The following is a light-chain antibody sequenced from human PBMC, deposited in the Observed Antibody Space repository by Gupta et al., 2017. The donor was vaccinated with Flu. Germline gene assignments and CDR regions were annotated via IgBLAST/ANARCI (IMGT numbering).Light chain of an antibody. CDR3: QQSLRPPIT. V-gene: IGKV1-39*01. CDR1: QSII. J-gene: IGKJ5*01. Sequence: DIQMTQYPSSLSASVGDRVTITCRASQSIIFYWYQQTPGKAPKLLISSASSLQNGVPSRFSGSGSGTDFTLTISSLPPEDFATYYCQQSLRPPITFGQGTRLEIK. CDR2: SAS.